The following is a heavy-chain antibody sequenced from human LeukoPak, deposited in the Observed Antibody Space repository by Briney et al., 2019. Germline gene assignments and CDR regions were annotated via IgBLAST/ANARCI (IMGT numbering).Heavy chain of an antibody. CDR1: GYTFNTYG. D-gene: IGHD6-25*01. CDR2: ISTYNGDT. J-gene: IGHJ4*02. V-gene: IGHV1-18*01. Sequence: GASVKVSCKASGYTFNTYGISWVRQAPGQGLEWMGWISTYNGDTCYVQNLQGRVTMTTDTSTSTAYMELMSLRSDDTAVYYCLRDAQRPRLTPDYWGQGTLVTVSS. CDR3: LRDAQRPRLTPDY.